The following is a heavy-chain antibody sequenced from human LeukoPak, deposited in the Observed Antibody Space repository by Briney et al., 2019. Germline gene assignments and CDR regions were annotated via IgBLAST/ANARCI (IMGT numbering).Heavy chain of an antibody. CDR2: ISYDGSNK. V-gene: IGHV3-30*03. J-gene: IGHJ6*03. CDR1: GFTFSSYG. CDR3: ARDHADYYYYYYMDV. Sequence: QPGGSLRLSCAASGFTFSSYGMHWVRQAPGKGLEWVAVISYDGSNKYYADSVKGRFTISRDNPKNTLYLQMNSLRAEDTAVYYCARDHADYYYYYYMDVWGKGTTVTVSS.